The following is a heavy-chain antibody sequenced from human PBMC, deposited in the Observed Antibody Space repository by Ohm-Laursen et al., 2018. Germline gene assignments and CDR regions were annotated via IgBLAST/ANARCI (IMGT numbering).Heavy chain of an antibody. J-gene: IGHJ4*02. CDR2: ISSGSLSI. V-gene: IGHV3-48*03. CDR3: ARELGIPVTPIDY. Sequence: SLRLSCAASGFTFRSYWMNWVRQAPGKGLEWVSYISSGSLSIYYADSVKGRFTISRDNAKNSLYLQMNGLRAEDTAVYYCARELGIPVTPIDYWGQGTLVTVSS. D-gene: IGHD2-2*01. CDR1: GFTFRSYW.